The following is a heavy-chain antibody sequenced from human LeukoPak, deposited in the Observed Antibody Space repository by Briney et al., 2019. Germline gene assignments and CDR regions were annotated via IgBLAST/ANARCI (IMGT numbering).Heavy chain of an antibody. D-gene: IGHD6-19*01. Sequence: GGSLRHSCAASGLTFSSYSMNWVRQAPGKGLEWISYISSGGGGTYYADSVKGRFTISRDNAKNSLYLQMNSLRDEDTAVYFCARARSSGWVIDSWGQGTLVTVSS. CDR3: ARARSSGWVIDS. J-gene: IGHJ4*02. CDR1: GLTFSSYS. CDR2: ISSGGGGT. V-gene: IGHV3-48*02.